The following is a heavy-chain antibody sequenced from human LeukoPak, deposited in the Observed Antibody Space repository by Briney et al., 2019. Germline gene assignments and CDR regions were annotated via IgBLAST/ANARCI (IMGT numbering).Heavy chain of an antibody. V-gene: IGHV4-30-4*01. D-gene: IGHD3-22*01. Sequence: SETLSLTCTVSGGAISSGDYYWSWIRQPPGKGLEWIGYSYYSGNTYYNPSLKSRVTISMDTSKNQFSLKLNSMTAADTAVYYCARQDDSSGYLNWFDPWGQGTLVTVSS. CDR2: SYYSGNT. CDR1: GGAISSGDYY. CDR3: ARQDDSSGYLNWFDP. J-gene: IGHJ5*02.